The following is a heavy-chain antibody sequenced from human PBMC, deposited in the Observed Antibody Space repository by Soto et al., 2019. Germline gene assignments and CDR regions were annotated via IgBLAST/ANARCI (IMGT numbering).Heavy chain of an antibody. V-gene: IGHV1-3*01. Sequence: ASVKVSCKASGYTFTSSVMHWVRQAPGQRLEWMGWINAGNGNTKYSQKFQGRVTITRDTSASTAYMELSSLRSEDTAVYYCAREGYSNRHDYWGQGTLVTVSS. J-gene: IGHJ4*02. CDR2: INAGNGNT. CDR3: AREGYSNRHDY. CDR1: GYTFTSSV. D-gene: IGHD4-4*01.